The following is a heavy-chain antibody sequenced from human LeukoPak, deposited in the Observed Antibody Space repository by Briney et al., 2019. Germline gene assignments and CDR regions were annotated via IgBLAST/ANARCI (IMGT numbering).Heavy chain of an antibody. D-gene: IGHD7-27*01. V-gene: IGHV4-34*01. CDR2: INHSGST. J-gene: IGHJ4*02. CDR1: GGSFSGYY. Sequence: PSETLSLTCAVYGGSFSGYYWRWIRQPPGKGLEWIGEINHSGSTNYNPSLKSRVTISVDTSKNQFSLKLSSVTAADTAVYYCAAFNYWGYDYYFDYWGQGTLVSVSS. CDR3: AAFNYWGYDYYFDY.